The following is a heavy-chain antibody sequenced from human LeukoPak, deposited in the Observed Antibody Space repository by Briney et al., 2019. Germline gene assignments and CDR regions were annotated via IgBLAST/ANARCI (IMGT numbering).Heavy chain of an antibody. D-gene: IGHD6-25*01. CDR2: ISWDGGST. V-gene: IGHV3-43*01. Sequence: GGSLRLSCAASGFTFDDYTMHWVRQAPGKGLEWVSLISWDGGSTYYADSVKGRFTISRDNSKNSLYLQMNSLRTEDTALYYCAKVAGLAARGEAFDYWGQGTLVTVSS. CDR3: AKVAGLAARGEAFDY. J-gene: IGHJ4*02. CDR1: GFTFDDYT.